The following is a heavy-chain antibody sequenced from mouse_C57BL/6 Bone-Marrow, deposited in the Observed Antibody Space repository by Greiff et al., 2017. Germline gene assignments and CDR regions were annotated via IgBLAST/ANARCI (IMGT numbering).Heavy chain of an antibody. CDR2: ISSGGDYI. CDR3: TRELYYDYDGGY. J-gene: IGHJ4*01. CDR1: GFTFSSYA. Sequence: EVKLVESGEGLVKPGGSLKLSCAASGFTFSSYAMSWVRQTPEKRLEWVAYISSGGDYIYYADTVKGRFTISRDNARNTLYLQMSSLKSEDTAMYYCTRELYYDYDGGYWGQGTSVTVSS. D-gene: IGHD2-4*01. V-gene: IGHV5-9-1*02.